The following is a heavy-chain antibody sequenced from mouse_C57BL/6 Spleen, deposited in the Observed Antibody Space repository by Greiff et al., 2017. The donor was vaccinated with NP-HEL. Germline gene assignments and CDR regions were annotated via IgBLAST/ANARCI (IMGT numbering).Heavy chain of an antibody. Sequence: DVKLQESGPGLVKPSQSLSLTCSVTGYSITSGYYWNWIRQFPGNKLEWMGYISYDGSNNSNPSLKNRISITRDTSKNQFFLKLNSVTTEDTATYYCARDEGYGSLFDYWGQGTTLTGSS. D-gene: IGHD2-3*01. CDR3: ARDEGYGSLFDY. V-gene: IGHV3-6*01. J-gene: IGHJ2*01. CDR1: GYSITSGYY. CDR2: ISYDGSN.